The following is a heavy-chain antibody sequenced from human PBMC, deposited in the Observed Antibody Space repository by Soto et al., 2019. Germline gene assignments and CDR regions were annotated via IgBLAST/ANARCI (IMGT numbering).Heavy chain of an antibody. V-gene: IGHV3-20*01. Sequence: GGSLRLSCAASGFTFDDYGMSWVRQAPGKGLEWVSGINWNGGSTGYADSVKGRFTISRDNAKNSLYLQMNSLRAEDTALYHCARVTTNYYYYMDVWGKGTTVTVSS. CDR1: GFTFDDYG. CDR3: ARVTTNYYYYMDV. D-gene: IGHD1-26*01. J-gene: IGHJ6*03. CDR2: INWNGGST.